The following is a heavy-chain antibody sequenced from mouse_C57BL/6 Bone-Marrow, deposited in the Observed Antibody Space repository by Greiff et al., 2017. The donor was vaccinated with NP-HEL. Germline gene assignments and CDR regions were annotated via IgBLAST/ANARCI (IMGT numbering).Heavy chain of an antibody. D-gene: IGHD1-1*01. V-gene: IGHV1-4*01. CDR1: GYTFTSYT. J-gene: IGHJ4*01. Sequence: QVQLQQSGAELARPGASVKMSCKASGYTFTSYTMHWVKQRPGQGLEWIGYINPSSGYTKYNQKFKDKATLTADKSSSTAYMQLSSLRSEDSAVYYCARSGTTVPSLYAMDYWGQGTSVTVSS. CDR2: INPSSGYT. CDR3: ARSGTTVPSLYAMDY.